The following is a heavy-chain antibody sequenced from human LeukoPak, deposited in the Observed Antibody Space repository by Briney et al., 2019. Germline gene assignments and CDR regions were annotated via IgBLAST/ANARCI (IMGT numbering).Heavy chain of an antibody. CDR2: ISGSGGST. CDR3: AKDFISSGASKRNPSWFDP. CDR1: GFTFSSYA. D-gene: IGHD4/OR15-4a*01. Sequence: PGESLRLSCAASGFTFSSYAMSWVRQAPGKGLEWVSAISGSGGSTYYADSVKGRFTISRDNSKNTLYLQMNSLRAEDTAVYYCAKDFISSGASKRNPSWFDPWGQGTLVIVSS. V-gene: IGHV3-23*01. J-gene: IGHJ5*02.